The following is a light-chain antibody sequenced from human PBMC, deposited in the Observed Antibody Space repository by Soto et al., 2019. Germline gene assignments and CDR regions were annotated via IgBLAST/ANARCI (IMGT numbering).Light chain of an antibody. V-gene: IGKV1-5*03. CDR2: KAS. J-gene: IGKJ1*01. CDR3: QQYNSYPWT. Sequence: DIQMTQSPSTLSASVGDRVTITCRASQSISSWLAWYQQKPGKAPKLLIYKASSLESGVPSRFSGSGAGTDFTLTISSLQLADFATHYCQQYNSYPWTFGQGTKVEIK. CDR1: QSISSW.